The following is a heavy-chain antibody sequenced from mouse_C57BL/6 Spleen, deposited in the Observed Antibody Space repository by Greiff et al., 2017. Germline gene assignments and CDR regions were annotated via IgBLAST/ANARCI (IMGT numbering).Heavy chain of an antibody. D-gene: IGHD3-2*02. J-gene: IGHJ3*01. CDR3: ARETAQARPGAY. V-gene: IGHV1-55*01. CDR2: IYPGSGST. Sequence: VQLQQPGAELVKPGASVKMSCKASGYTFTSYWITWVKQRPGQGLEWIGDIYPGSGSTNYNEKFKSKATLTVDTSSSTAYMQLSSLTSEDSAVYYCARETAQARPGAYWGQGTLVTVSA. CDR1: GYTFTSYW.